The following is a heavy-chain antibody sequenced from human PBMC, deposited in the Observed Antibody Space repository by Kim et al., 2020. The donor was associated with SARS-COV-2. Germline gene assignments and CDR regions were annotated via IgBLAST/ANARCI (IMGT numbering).Heavy chain of an antibody. J-gene: IGHJ4*02. V-gene: IGHV4-39*01. D-gene: IGHD1-1*01. CDR3: ADFNQQLARLSFDD. Sequence: YNPSLRGRVTISVDKSKNQLSLQLSSVNAADTAVYYCADFNQQLARLSFDDWGQGSLVIVSS.